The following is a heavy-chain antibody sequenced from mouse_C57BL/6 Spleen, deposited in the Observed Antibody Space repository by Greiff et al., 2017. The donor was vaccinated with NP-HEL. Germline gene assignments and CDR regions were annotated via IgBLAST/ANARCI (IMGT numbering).Heavy chain of an antibody. D-gene: IGHD3-2*02. J-gene: IGHJ4*01. V-gene: IGHV1-52*01. CDR3: ARDEIRYSAAYSYAMDD. CDR1: GYTFTSYW. CDR2: IDPSDSET. Sequence: QVQLQQPGAELVRPGSSVKLSCKASGYTFTSYWMHWVKQRPIQGLEWIGNIDPSDSETHYNQKFKDKATLTVAKSSSTAYMHLSSLTSEDSAVYDCARDEIRYSAAYSYAMDDWGQGTSVTVSS.